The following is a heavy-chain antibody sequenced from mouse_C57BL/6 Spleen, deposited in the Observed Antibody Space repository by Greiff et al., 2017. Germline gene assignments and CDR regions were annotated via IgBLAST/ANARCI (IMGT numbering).Heavy chain of an antibody. CDR1: GYSFTDYN. CDR2: INPNYGTT. V-gene: IGHV1-39*01. Sequence: VQLQQSGPELVKPGASVKISCKASGYSFTDYNMNWVKQSNGKSLEWIGVINPNYGTTSYNQKFKGKATLTVEKSSSTVYLELSRLTSDDSAVYYCARQALRDYCAMDYWGQGTSVTVSS. D-gene: IGHD2-4*01. CDR3: ARQALRDYCAMDY. J-gene: IGHJ4*01.